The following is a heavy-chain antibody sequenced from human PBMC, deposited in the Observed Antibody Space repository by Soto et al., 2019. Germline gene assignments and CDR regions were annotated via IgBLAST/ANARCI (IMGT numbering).Heavy chain of an antibody. CDR3: ARPERPYYYYYGMDV. Sequence: GELMKISCNGSGYIFSSYWIGWVRQMPGKGLEWMGIIYPGDSDTRYSPSFQGQVTISADKSISTAYLQWSSLKASDTAMYYCARPERPYYYYYGMDVWGQGTTVTVSS. CDR1: GYIFSSYW. V-gene: IGHV5-51*01. CDR2: IYPGDSDT. J-gene: IGHJ6*02. D-gene: IGHD1-1*01.